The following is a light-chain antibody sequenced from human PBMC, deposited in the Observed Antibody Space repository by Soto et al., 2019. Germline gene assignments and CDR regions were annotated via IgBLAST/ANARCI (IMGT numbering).Light chain of an antibody. J-gene: IGKJ5*01. CDR1: QSVSSY. V-gene: IGKV3-11*01. CDR3: QQHGNWPIT. Sequence: EIVVTQSPATLSLSPGARATLSCRASQSVSSYLAWYQQKPGQAPRLLIYDASKRATGIPARFTGSVSGTDFTLTISSLEPEDFVVYCCQQHGNWPITFGQGTRLEIK. CDR2: DAS.